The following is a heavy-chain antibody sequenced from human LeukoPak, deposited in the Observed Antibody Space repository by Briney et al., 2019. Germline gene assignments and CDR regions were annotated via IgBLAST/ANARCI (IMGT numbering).Heavy chain of an antibody. CDR1: GYSFTSYW. J-gene: IGHJ4*02. D-gene: IGHD1-1*01. CDR2: IYPGDSDT. V-gene: IGHV5-51*01. CDR3: ATTTTRGLPHYFDY. Sequence: GESLKISCKGTGYSFTSYWVAWVRQMPGKGLEWMGIIYPGDSDTRYSPSFQGQVTISADKSITTAYLQWSSLKASDTAMYYCATTTTRGLPHYFDYWGQGTLVTVSS.